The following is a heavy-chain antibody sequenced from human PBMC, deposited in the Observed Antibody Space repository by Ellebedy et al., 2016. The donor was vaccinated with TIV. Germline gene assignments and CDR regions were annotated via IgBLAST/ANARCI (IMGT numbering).Heavy chain of an antibody. J-gene: IGHJ4*02. V-gene: IGHV1-8*02. CDR1: GYTFTGYY. CDR2: INPNSGNT. CDR3: ARAVRRDGFTLGY. D-gene: IGHD5-24*01. Sequence: ASVKVSCXASGYTFTGYYMHWVRQAPGQGLEWMGWINPNSGNTGSAQKFQGRVTMTRNTSISTAYMELSSLRSDDTAVYYCARAVRRDGFTLGYWGQGTLVTVSS.